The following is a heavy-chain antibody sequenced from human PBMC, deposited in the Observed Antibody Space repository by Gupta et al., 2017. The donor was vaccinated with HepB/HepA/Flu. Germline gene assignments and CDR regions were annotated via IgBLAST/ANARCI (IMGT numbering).Heavy chain of an antibody. CDR3: TTRLGIAAAGH. D-gene: IGHD6-13*01. Sequence: EMQLVESGGGLVKPGGSLRLSCAASGFTFSNAWMTWVRQAPGKGLEWIARIKSKVVGGTIDYAAPVKGRFTISRDDTKGTLYVQMESLETEDTAIDYGTTRLGIAAAGHGGQGTLVTVSS. CDR1: GFTFSNAW. CDR2: IKSKVVGGTI. V-gene: IGHV3-15*01. J-gene: IGHJ4*02.